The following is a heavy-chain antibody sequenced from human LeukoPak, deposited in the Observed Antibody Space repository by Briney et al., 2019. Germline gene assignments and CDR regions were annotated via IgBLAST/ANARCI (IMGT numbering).Heavy chain of an antibody. CDR1: GFTFSTYG. CDR3: ATSRRDIVVVPDAPFDF. D-gene: IGHD2-2*01. CDR2: ISGGGGDT. V-gene: IGHV3-23*01. Sequence: PGGTLGLSCAASGFTFSTYGMSWVRQAPGKGLEWVSTISGGGGDTYYADSVKGRFTISRDNSKNTLYLQMNSLRTDDTAVYYCATSRRDIVVVPDAPFDFWGQGTLVTVSS. J-gene: IGHJ4*02.